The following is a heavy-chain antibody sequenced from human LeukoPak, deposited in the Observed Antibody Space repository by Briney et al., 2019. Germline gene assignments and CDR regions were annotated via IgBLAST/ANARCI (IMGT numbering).Heavy chain of an antibody. CDR2: ISSSSSTI. CDR1: GFTFSSYS. V-gene: IGHV3-48*01. D-gene: IGHD1-1*01. Sequence: GGSLRLSCAASGFTFSSYSMNWVRQAPGKGLEWVSYISSSSSTIYYADSVKGRFTISRDNAKSSLYLQMNSLRAEDTAVYYCARDEELEPFDYWGQGTLVTVSS. J-gene: IGHJ4*02. CDR3: ARDEELEPFDY.